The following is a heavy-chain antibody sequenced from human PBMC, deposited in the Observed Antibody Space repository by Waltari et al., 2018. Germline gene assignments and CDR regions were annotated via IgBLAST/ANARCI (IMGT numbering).Heavy chain of an antibody. D-gene: IGHD6-13*01. CDR3: AKPSSSWYRGGVYFDY. CDR1: GFTFSSYA. Sequence: EVQLLESGGGLVQPGGSLRLSCAASGFTFSSYAMSWIRQAPGKGLEWVSAISGSGGSTYYADSVKGRFTISRDNSKNTLYLQMNSLRAEDTAVYYCAKPSSSWYRGGVYFDYWGQGTLVTVSS. V-gene: IGHV3-23*01. CDR2: ISGSGGST. J-gene: IGHJ4*02.